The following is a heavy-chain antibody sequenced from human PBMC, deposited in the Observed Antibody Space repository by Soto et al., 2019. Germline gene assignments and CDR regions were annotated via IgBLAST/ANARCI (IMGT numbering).Heavy chain of an antibody. J-gene: IGHJ4*02. Sequence: QVQLVQSGAEVKKPGASVKVSCKASGYTFITYGVSWVRPAPGQGLDWLGWISTYNGNTRYAERLQGRVTMTTDTTTNTAYMELRNLRSDDTAVYYCARGPTDYYDNSANYFLDYWGQGTLVTVSS. V-gene: IGHV1-18*01. D-gene: IGHD3-22*01. CDR2: ISTYNGNT. CDR3: ARGPTDYYDNSANYFLDY. CDR1: GYTFITYG.